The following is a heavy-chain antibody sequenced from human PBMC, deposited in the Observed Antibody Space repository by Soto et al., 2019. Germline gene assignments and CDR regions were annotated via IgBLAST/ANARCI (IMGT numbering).Heavy chain of an antibody. D-gene: IGHD3-10*01. CDR2: ISAYNGNT. Sequence: GSVKVSFKASGYPFTSLGISLVRQAPGQGLEWIGWISAYNGNTNYAQKLQGRVTMTTDTSTSTAYMELRSLRSDDTAVYYCARDRSIRSGSYYRGVNYYGMDVWGQGTKVTVSS. CDR1: GYPFTSLG. V-gene: IGHV1-18*01. CDR3: ARDRSIRSGSYYRGVNYYGMDV. J-gene: IGHJ6*02.